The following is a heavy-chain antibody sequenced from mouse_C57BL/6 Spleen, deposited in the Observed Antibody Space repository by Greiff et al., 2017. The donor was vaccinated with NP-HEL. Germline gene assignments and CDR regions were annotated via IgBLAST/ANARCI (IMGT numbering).Heavy chain of an antibody. D-gene: IGHD1-1*01. J-gene: IGHJ2*01. CDR3: ARGYYGSSYYY. Sequence: VKLQQPGAELVRPGSSVKLSCKASGYTFTSYWMHWVKQRPIQGLEWIGNIDPSDSETHYNQKFKDKATLTVDKSSSTAYLQLSSLTSEDSAVYYCARGYYGSSYYYWGQGTTLTVSS. CDR1: GYTFTSYW. V-gene: IGHV1-52*01. CDR2: IDPSDSET.